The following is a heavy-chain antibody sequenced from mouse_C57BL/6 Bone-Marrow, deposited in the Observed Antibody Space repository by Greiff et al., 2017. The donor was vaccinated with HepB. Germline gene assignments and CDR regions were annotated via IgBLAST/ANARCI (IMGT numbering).Heavy chain of an antibody. D-gene: IGHD6-1*01. CDR3: AGGLSYLDY. J-gene: IGHJ2*01. CDR2: INPNNGGT. Sequence: EVQLVESGPELVKPGASVKMSCKASGYTFTDYNMHWVKQSHGKSLEWIGYINPNNGGTSYNQKFKGKATLTVNKSSSTAYMELRSLTSEDSAVYYCAGGLSYLDYWGQGTTLTVSS. CDR1: GYTFTDYN. V-gene: IGHV1-22*01.